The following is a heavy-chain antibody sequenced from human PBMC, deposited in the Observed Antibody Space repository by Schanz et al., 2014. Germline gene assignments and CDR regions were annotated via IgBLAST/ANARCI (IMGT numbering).Heavy chain of an antibody. CDR2: INSSSTII. J-gene: IGHJ6*02. Sequence: EVQLVESGGGLVQPGGSLRLSCTASGFTFSTCSMNWVRQAPGKGLEWLSYINSSSTIIHYADSVKGRFIISRDNAKNSMYLQMNSLRDEDTAGYFCAGDSAMTRLVVWGQGTTVTVSS. V-gene: IGHV3-48*02. CDR1: GFTFSTCS. CDR3: AGDSAMTRLVV. D-gene: IGHD2-2*01.